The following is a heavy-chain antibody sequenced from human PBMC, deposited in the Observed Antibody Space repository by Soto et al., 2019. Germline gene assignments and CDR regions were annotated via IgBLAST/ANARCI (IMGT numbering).Heavy chain of an antibody. CDR3: AAVQNWNYAVDY. CDR2: ISTHNGNA. Sequence: ASVKVSCKASGYTFTAFGLSWVRQAPGQGLEWMGWISTHNGNANYAQRFQGRVTMTTDTSTSTGYMELRSLRSDDTAVYYCAAVQNWNYAVDYWGQGTLVTVSS. J-gene: IGHJ4*02. V-gene: IGHV1-18*01. D-gene: IGHD1-7*01. CDR1: GYTFTAFG.